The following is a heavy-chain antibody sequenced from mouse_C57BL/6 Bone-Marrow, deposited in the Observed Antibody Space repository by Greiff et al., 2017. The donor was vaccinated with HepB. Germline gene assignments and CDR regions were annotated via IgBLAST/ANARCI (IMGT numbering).Heavy chain of an antibody. V-gene: IGHV3-1*01. J-gene: IGHJ1*03. CDR1: GYSITSGYD. Sequence: VQLQQSGPGMVKPSQSLSLTCTVTGYSITSGYDWHWIRHSPGNKLEWMGYISYSGSTNYNPSLKSRISITHDTSKNHFFLKLNSVTTEDTATYYCAREITTVVAGDWYFDVWGTGTTVTVSS. CDR2: ISYSGST. D-gene: IGHD1-1*01. CDR3: AREITTVVAGDWYFDV.